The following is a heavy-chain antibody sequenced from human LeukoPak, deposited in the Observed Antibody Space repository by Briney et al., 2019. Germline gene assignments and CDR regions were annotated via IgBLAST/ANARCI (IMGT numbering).Heavy chain of an antibody. CDR1: GFTFSSYE. D-gene: IGHD3-16*01. J-gene: IGHJ4*02. CDR2: ISSSGSTI. CDR3: ARLRRGGYFDY. Sequence: GGSLRLSCAASGFTFSSYEMNWVRQAPGKGLEWVSYISSSGSTIYYADSVKGRFTISRDNAKNSLYLQMNSLRAEDTALYYCARLRRGGYFDYWGQGILVTVSS. V-gene: IGHV3-48*03.